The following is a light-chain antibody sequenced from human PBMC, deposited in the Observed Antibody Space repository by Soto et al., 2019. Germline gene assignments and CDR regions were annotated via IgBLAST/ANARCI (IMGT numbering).Light chain of an antibody. CDR3: SSYTSSSSGVYV. Sequence: QSALTQPASVSGSPGQSITISCTGTSSDVGGYNYVSWYQQHPGKAPKLMIYEVSNRPSGVSNRFSGSKSGNTASLTISGLQAEDEADYYCSSYTSSSSGVYVFGTGTKVPVL. CDR2: EVS. V-gene: IGLV2-14*01. CDR1: SSDVGGYNY. J-gene: IGLJ1*01.